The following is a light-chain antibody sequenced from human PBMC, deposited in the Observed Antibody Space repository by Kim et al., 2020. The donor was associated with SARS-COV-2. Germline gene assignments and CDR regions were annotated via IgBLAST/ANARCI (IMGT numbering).Light chain of an antibody. Sequence: SYELTQPPSVSVSPGQIASITCSGDKLGDKYACWYQQKPGQSPVLVIYQDSKRPSGIPERFSGSNSGNTATLTISGTQAMDEADYYCQAWDSSTAVFGTGTKVTVL. J-gene: IGLJ1*01. CDR2: QDS. V-gene: IGLV3-1*01. CDR3: QAWDSSTAV. CDR1: KLGDKY.